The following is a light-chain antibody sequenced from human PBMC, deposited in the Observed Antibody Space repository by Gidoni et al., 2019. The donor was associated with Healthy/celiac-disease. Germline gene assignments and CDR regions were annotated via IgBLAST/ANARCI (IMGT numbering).Light chain of an antibody. V-gene: IGKV1-27*01. CDR1: QGISNF. CDR2: AAS. CDR3: QKYNSAPCL. Sequence: DLPITQSPSSLSASVGDRVTITCRASQGISNFLAWYQQKPGNSPKLLIFAASTLQSGVPSRFSGSGSGTDFTLTISSLQPEDVATYYCQKYNSAPCLFGGGTKVEIK. J-gene: IGKJ4*01.